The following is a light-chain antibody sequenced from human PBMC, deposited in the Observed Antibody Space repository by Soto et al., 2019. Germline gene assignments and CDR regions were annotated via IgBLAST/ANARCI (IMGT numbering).Light chain of an antibody. CDR1: SGHSSYA. CDR2: LNNHGSH. CDR3: QTWGTGFQL. V-gene: IGLV4-69*01. J-gene: IGLJ3*02. Sequence: QAVVTQSPSASASLGASVKLTCTLSSGHSSYAIDWHQKQPGKGPRYLMDLNNHGSHTKGDGIPDRFSGSSSGADRYLIISGLQSEDEADYYCQTWGTGFQLFGGGTKLTVL.